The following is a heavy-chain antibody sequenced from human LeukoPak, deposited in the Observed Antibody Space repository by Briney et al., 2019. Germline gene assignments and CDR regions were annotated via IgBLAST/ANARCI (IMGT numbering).Heavy chain of an antibody. D-gene: IGHD6-13*01. CDR3: ARDIGSSWSVYFDY. J-gene: IGHJ4*02. CDR2: IYTSGST. CDR1: GGSISSYY. V-gene: IGHV4-4*07. Sequence: SETLSLTCTVSGGSISSYYWSWIRQPAGKGLEWNGRIYTSGSTNYNPSLKSRVTISVDTSKNQFSLKLSSVTAADTAVYYCARDIGSSWSVYFDYWGQGTLVTVSS.